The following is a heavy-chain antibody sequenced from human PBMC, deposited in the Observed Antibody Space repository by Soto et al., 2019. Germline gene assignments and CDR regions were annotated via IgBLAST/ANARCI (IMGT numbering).Heavy chain of an antibody. V-gene: IGHV1-69*01. J-gene: IGHJ2*01. Sequence: QVQLVQSGAEVKKPGSSVKVSCKASGGTFRSDATSWVRQAPGQGLEWMGGIIPIYGVPSYAQKFQDRVTITADESTSTAYMEVSSLTSEDTAVYYCARETAAAVWRYYFDLWGRGTLVTVSS. D-gene: IGHD6-13*01. CDR3: ARETAAAVWRYYFDL. CDR1: GGTFRSDA. CDR2: IIPIYGVP.